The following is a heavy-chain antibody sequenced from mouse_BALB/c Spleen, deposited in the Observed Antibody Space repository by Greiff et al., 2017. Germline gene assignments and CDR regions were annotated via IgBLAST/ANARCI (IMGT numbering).Heavy chain of an antibody. CDR1: GFSLTSYG. CDR2: IWAGGST. D-gene: IGHD2-4*01. J-gene: IGHJ2*01. Sequence: VQRVESGPGLVAPSQSLSITCTVSGFSLTSYGVHWVRQPPGKGLEWLGVIWAGGSTNYNSALMSRLSISKDNSKSQVFLKMNSLQTDDTAMYYCARDRYDYDYFDYWGQGTTLTVSS. V-gene: IGHV2-9*02. CDR3: ARDRYDYDYFDY.